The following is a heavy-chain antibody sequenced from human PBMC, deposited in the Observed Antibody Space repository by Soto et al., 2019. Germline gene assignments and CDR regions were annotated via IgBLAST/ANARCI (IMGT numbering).Heavy chain of an antibody. J-gene: IGHJ4*02. CDR1: CGSISTFY. D-gene: IGHD5-12*01. CDR3: AREGSYSAYNFAHGIQLWSFDF. Sequence: SETLSLTCTVSCGSISTFYWSWVRQPAGKGLEWIGRIFSSGGTSFNPSLESRVAMSVDTSKNHFSLNLSSVTAADMAVYYCAREGSYSAYNFAHGIQLWSFDFWGQGALVTVSS. V-gene: IGHV4-4*07. CDR2: IFSSGGT.